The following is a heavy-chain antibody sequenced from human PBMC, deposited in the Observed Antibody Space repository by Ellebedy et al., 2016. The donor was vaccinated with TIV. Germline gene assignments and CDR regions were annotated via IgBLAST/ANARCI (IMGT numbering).Heavy chain of an antibody. D-gene: IGHD4-23*01. J-gene: IGHJ4*02. CDR3: ARVPLPGKADY. CDR2: ISTYNDNI. V-gene: IGHV1-18*01. Sequence: ASVKVSCXASGYTFTSYGISWVRQAPGQGLEWMGWISTYNDNINYAQQLQGRVTMTTDTSTSTAYMELRSLISDDTAVYYCARVPLPGKADYWGQGTLVTVSS. CDR1: GYTFTSYG.